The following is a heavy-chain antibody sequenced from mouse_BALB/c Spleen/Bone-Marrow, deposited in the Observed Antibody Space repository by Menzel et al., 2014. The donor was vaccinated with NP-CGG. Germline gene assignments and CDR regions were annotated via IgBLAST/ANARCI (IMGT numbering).Heavy chain of an antibody. CDR2: IRSKSNNYAT. J-gene: IGHJ3*01. Sequence: EVMLVESGGGLVQPTGSLKLSCAASGFTFXTYAMNWVRQAPGKGLEWVARIRSKSNNYATYYADSVKDRFTISRDDSQSMLYLQMNNLKAEDTAKYCGVRRDYGYGGFAYWGQGTLVTVSA. D-gene: IGHD1-2*01. V-gene: IGHV10-1*02. CDR3: VRRDYGYGGFAY. CDR1: GFTFXTYA.